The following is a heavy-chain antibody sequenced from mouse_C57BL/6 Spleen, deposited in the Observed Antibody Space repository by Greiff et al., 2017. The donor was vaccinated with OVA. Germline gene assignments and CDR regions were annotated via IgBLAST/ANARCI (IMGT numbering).Heavy chain of an antibody. CDR1: GYAFSSYW. D-gene: IGHD4-1*01. J-gene: IGHJ1*03. CDR3: ARSSANWDWYFDV. Sequence: QVQLQQSGAELVKPGASVKISCKASGYAFSSYWMNWVKQRPGKGLEWIGQIYPGDGDTNYNGKFKGKATLTADKSSSTAYMQLSSLTSEDSAVYFCARSSANWDWYFDVWGTGTTVTVSS. V-gene: IGHV1-80*01. CDR2: IYPGDGDT.